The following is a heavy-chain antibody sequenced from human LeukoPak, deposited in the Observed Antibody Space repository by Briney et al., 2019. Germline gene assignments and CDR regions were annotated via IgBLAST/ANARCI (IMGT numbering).Heavy chain of an antibody. CDR2: IYYSGST. Sequence: KSSETLSLTCTVSGESISGFYWTWIRQPPGKGLEWIGYIYYSGSTNYNPSLKSRVTISVDTSKNQFSLKLSSVTAADTAVYYCARGSYSSGWKNWFDPWGQGTLVTVSS. J-gene: IGHJ5*02. CDR1: GESISGFY. D-gene: IGHD6-19*01. CDR3: ARGSYSSGWKNWFDP. V-gene: IGHV4-59*12.